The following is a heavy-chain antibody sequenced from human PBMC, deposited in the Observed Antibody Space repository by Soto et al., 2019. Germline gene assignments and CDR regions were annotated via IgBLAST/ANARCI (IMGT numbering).Heavy chain of an antibody. CDR2: IWYDGSNK. J-gene: IGHJ4*02. CDR1: GFTFSTYG. Sequence: SLRLSCAASGFTFSTYGMHWVRQAPGKGLEWVAVIWYDGSNKYYADSVKGRFTISRDNSRDTLYLQMNSLRADDTAVYYCARAVGPFDYWGQGTLVTVPQ. CDR3: ARAVGPFDY. V-gene: IGHV3-33*01.